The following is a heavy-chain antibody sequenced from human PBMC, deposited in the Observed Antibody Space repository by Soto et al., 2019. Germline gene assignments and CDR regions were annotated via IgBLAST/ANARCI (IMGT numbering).Heavy chain of an antibody. D-gene: IGHD5-12*01. CDR2: ISTQSGTT. CDR3: ARGGYKDS. J-gene: IGHJ4*02. CDR1: GYTFTNYA. Sequence: QVQLVQSGVEVKKPGASMKISCRTSGYTFTNYAINWVRQAPGQGLEWVAWISTQSGTTKYGQRLQGRVTVTTDTSTRTAYMELTTLRSDDTALYYCARGGYKDSWGQGTLVTVSS. V-gene: IGHV1-18*01.